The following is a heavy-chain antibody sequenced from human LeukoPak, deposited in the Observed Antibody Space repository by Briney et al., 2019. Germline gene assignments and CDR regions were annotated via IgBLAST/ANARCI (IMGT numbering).Heavy chain of an antibody. D-gene: IGHD6-13*01. J-gene: IGHJ3*02. Sequence: GGSLRLSCSASGFTFSSYWMGWVRQSPAKGLEWVASIQQGGSHKYYVDSVKGRFTISRDNAKNSLFLQMDSLRAEDTAVYYCARAPIDSNSWYHAFDIWGQGTMVTVSS. CDR2: IQQGGSHK. V-gene: IGHV3-7*01. CDR3: ARAPIDSNSWYHAFDI. CDR1: GFTFSSYW.